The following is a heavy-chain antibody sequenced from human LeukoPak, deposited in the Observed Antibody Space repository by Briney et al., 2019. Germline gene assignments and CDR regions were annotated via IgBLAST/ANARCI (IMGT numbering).Heavy chain of an antibody. Sequence: PSQTLSLTCTVSGGSISSGGYYWSWIRHHPGKGLEWIGYIYYSGSTYYNPSLKSRVTISVDTSKNQFSLKLSSVTAADTAVYYCARGGYSYGSQEMGWYFDLWGRGTLVTVSS. CDR2: IYYSGST. CDR3: ARGGYSYGSQEMGWYFDL. J-gene: IGHJ2*01. CDR1: GGSISSGGYY. D-gene: IGHD5-18*01. V-gene: IGHV4-31*03.